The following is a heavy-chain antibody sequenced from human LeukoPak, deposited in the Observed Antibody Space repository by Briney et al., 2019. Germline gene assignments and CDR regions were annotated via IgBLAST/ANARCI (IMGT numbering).Heavy chain of an antibody. CDR3: AKGHRGGFWSGYYFDY. J-gene: IGHJ4*02. Sequence: GRSLRLSCAASGFTFDDYAMHWVRQAPGKGLEWVSGISWNSGSIGYADSVKGRFTISRDNAKNSLYLQMNSLRAEDTALYYCAKGHRGGFWSGYYFDYWGQGTLVTVSS. D-gene: IGHD3-3*01. CDR1: GFTFDDYA. CDR2: ISWNSGSI. V-gene: IGHV3-9*01.